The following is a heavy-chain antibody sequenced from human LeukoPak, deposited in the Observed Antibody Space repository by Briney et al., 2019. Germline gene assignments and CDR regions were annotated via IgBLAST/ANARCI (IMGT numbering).Heavy chain of an antibody. J-gene: IGHJ4*02. Sequence: PGGSLRLSCAASGFTFTDFYMNWVRQAPGKGLEWVSSITSSSSYIYYADSVKGRFTISRDNAKNSLYLQMSSLRADDTAIYYCARGPYGFYYFDYWGQGTLVTVSS. CDR3: ARGPYGFYYFDY. CDR1: GFTFTDFY. CDR2: ITSSSSYI. D-gene: IGHD4-17*01. V-gene: IGHV3-21*01.